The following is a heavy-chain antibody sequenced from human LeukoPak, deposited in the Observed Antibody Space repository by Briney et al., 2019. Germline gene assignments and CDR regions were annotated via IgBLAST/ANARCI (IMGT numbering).Heavy chain of an antibody. V-gene: IGHV3-33*01. Sequence: GGSLRLSCAASGFTFTSYGMHWVRQAPGKGLEWVAVVWFDGTNKYYADSVKGRFTISRDNSKNTVYLQMNSLRAEDTAIYYCARDHVIKQAPPGYWGQGTLVTVSS. D-gene: IGHD3-10*01. J-gene: IGHJ4*02. CDR3: ARDHVIKQAPPGY. CDR1: GFTFTSYG. CDR2: VWFDGTNK.